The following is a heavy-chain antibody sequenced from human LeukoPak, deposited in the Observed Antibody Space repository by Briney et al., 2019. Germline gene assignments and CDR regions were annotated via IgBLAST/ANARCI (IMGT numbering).Heavy chain of an antibody. CDR1: GYSFTSSW. J-gene: IGHJ4*02. Sequence: GASLKISCKGSGYSFTSSWIGWVRPMPGKGLEWMGIIYPGDSDTRYSPSFEGQVTISADKSISTAYLQWSSLKASDTAMYYCARRGSYCGGDCYNFDYWGQGTLVTVSS. D-gene: IGHD2-21*01. CDR3: ARRGSYCGGDCYNFDY. V-gene: IGHV5-51*01. CDR2: IYPGDSDT.